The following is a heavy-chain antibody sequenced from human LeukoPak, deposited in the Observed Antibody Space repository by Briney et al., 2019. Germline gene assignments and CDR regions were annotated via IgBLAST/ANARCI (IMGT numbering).Heavy chain of an antibody. Sequence: PSETLSLTCAVYGGSFSDYYWSWIRQPAGKGLEWIGSGSTYHNPSLKSRVTISVDTSKNQFSLKLTSVTAADTAMYYCASLSRGPLYLHAFDIWGQGTMVTVSS. J-gene: IGHJ3*02. CDR1: GGSFSDYY. CDR3: ASLSRGPLYLHAFDI. CDR2: GST. D-gene: IGHD3-16*02. V-gene: IGHV4-34*01.